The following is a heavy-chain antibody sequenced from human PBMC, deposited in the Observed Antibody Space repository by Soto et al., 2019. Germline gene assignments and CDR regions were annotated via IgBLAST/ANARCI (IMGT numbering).Heavy chain of an antibody. V-gene: IGHV3-23*01. CDR1: GFTFSSYA. Sequence: EGQLLESGGGLVQPGGSLRISCAASGFTFSSYAMSWVRQVPGKGLEWVSNIGGRGDSTYYGESVKCRFTISRDNSNTTLYLQMNSLRAEDTAVYYSAKDSEAWNRFRFDIWGQGTMVTVSS. CDR2: IGGRGDST. CDR3: AKDSEAWNRFRFDI. J-gene: IGHJ3*02. D-gene: IGHD1-1*01.